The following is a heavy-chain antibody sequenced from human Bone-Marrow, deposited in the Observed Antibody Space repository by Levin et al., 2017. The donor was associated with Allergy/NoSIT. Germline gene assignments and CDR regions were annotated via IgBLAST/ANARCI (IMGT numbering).Heavy chain of an antibody. CDR3: ARDSRMIDYYGSGNYDYYYYMDV. J-gene: IGHJ6*03. Sequence: SETLSLTCAVSGGSISSGGSYWSWIRQPAGKGLEWIGRLDTSGSTIYNPSLKSRVTVSVDTSKNQFSLYLRSVTAADTAVYYCARDSRMIDYYGSGNYDYYYYMDVWGKGTTVIVSS. D-gene: IGHD3-10*01. V-gene: IGHV4-61*02. CDR1: GGSISSGGSY. CDR2: LDTSGST.